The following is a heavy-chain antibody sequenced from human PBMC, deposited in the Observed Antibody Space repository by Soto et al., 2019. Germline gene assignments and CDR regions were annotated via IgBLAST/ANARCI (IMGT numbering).Heavy chain of an antibody. CDR3: SRXQXLGAGYF. CDR1: GGSVSSGTYY. J-gene: IGHJ2*01. D-gene: IGHD7-27*01. CDR2: IYRGSP. Sequence: QVQLQESGPGQVKPSETLFLTCTVSGGSVSSGTYYWSWIRQPAGKGLEWMGYIYRGSPNYNTSLARRATISXDTSRTQFSLXXXXXXAADTAVYYCSRXQXLGAGYF. V-gene: IGHV4-61*01.